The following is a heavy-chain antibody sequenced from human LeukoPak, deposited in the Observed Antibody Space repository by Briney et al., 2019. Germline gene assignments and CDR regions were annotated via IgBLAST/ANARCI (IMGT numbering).Heavy chain of an antibody. Sequence: GGSLRLSCAASGFTFSSYAMSWVRQAPGKGLEWVSAISGSGGSTYYADSVKGRFTISRDNAKNSLYLQMNSLRAEDTAVYYCARVIGYDYVWGSYRHSPSDYWGQGTLVTVSS. J-gene: IGHJ4*02. V-gene: IGHV3-23*01. D-gene: IGHD3-16*02. CDR3: ARVIGYDYVWGSYRHSPSDY. CDR1: GFTFSSYA. CDR2: ISGSGGST.